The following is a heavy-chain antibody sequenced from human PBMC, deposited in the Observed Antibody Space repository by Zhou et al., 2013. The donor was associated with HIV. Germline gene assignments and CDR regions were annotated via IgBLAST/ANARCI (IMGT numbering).Heavy chain of an antibody. Sequence: QVQLVQSGAEVKKPGASVKVSCKASGYTFTSYYMHWVRQAPGQGLEWMGIINPSGGSTSYAQKFQGRVTMTRDTSTSTVYMELSSLRSEDTAVYYCARKHCSGGSCYDFGDYWGQGTLVTVSS. CDR1: GYTFTSYY. CDR3: ARKHCSGGSCYDFGDY. V-gene: IGHV1-46*01. D-gene: IGHD2-15*01. J-gene: IGHJ4*02. CDR2: INPSGGST.